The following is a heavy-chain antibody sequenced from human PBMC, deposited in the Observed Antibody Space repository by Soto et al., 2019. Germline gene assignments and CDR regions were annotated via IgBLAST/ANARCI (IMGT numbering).Heavy chain of an antibody. V-gene: IGHV4-4*02. Sequence: SETLSLTCAVSSGSISSSNWWSWVRQPPGKGLEWIGEIYHSGSTNYNPSLKSRVTISVDKSKNQFSLKLSSVTAADTAVYYCARAECRGGSCYSNAFDIRAQRTTLPVS. D-gene: IGHD2-15*01. CDR2: IYHSGST. CDR3: ARAECRGGSCYSNAFDI. J-gene: IGHJ3*02. CDR1: SGSISSSNW.